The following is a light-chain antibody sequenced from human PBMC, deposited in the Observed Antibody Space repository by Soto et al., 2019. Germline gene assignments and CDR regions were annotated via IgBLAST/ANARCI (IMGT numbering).Light chain of an antibody. Sequence: EIVLTQSPATLSLSPGERATLPCMASQSVSSYLAWYQQKPGQAPRLLIYDASNRATGIPARFSGSGSGTDFTLTISSLEPEDFAVYYCQQRSSWPLTFGGGTKVEIK. V-gene: IGKV3-11*01. CDR1: QSVSSY. CDR2: DAS. CDR3: QQRSSWPLT. J-gene: IGKJ4*01.